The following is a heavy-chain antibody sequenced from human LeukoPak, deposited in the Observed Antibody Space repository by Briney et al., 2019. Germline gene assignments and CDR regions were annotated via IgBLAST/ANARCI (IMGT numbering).Heavy chain of an antibody. D-gene: IGHD2-21*02. Sequence: SETLSLTCAVYGGSFSGYYWSWIRQPPGKGLEWIGEINHSGSTNYNPSLKSRVTISVDTSKNQFSLKPSSVTAADTAVYYCARGGLRVVTADYWGQGTLVTVSS. CDR3: ARGGLRVVTADY. J-gene: IGHJ4*02. CDR1: GGSFSGYY. CDR2: INHSGST. V-gene: IGHV4-34*01.